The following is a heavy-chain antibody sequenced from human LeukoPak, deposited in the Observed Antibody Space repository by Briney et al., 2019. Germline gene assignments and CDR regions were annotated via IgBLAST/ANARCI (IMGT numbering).Heavy chain of an antibody. CDR3: ARRITVFYWFDP. V-gene: IGHV4-34*01. CDR1: GGSFSEYY. D-gene: IGHD2/OR15-2a*01. CDR2: INHSGST. J-gene: IGHJ5*02. Sequence: SQTLSLTCAVYGGSFSEYYWRWLRQPPGKGLEWVGEINHSGSTNYNPSLKSRVTISLDTSKNQFSLKLSSVSAADTAVYYCARRITVFYWFDPWDEGSLVTVSS.